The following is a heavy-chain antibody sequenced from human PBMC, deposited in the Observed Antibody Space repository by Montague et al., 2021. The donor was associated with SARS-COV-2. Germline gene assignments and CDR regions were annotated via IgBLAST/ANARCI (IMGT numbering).Heavy chain of an antibody. Sequence: SLRLSCPASGFTFSNYDMNWVRQAPGKGPKWISYISTSAYTTSYAGSVKGRFTISRDNGKNSLYLQMNSLRVEDTAVYYCTRDYRSIVGDGLDIWGQGTKVTVSS. J-gene: IGHJ3*02. D-gene: IGHD3-16*02. CDR2: ISTSAYTT. CDR3: TRDYRSIVGDGLDI. V-gene: IGHV3-48*03. CDR1: GFTFSNYD.